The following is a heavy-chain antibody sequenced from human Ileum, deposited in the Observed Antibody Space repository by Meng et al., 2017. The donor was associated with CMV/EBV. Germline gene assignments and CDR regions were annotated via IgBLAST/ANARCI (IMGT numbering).Heavy chain of an antibody. D-gene: IGHD3-10*01. CDR3: AKGGYGSGTSDT. J-gene: IGHJ4*02. CDR2: ISSGVST. CDR1: GFIFANAP. Sequence: SCAASGFIFANAPLSWVRQAPGKGLQWVSAISSGVSTYYADSVDGRFTISRDNSKDTVYLQMNSLTVEDTAVYYCAKGGYGSGTSDTRGQGTLVTVSS. V-gene: IGHV3-23*01.